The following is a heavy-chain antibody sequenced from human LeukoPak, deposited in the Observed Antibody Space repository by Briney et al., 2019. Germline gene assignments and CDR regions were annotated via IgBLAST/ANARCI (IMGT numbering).Heavy chain of an antibody. Sequence: GGSLRLSCVASGFTFSTSWVTWVRPAPGKGLEWVANIDKHGSGKYYVDSVKGRFAISRDYASNSVFLQMDSLRAEDTSVYYCARDAGWGYYDLWGQGTPVTVSS. CDR1: GFTFSTSW. V-gene: IGHV3-7*01. CDR3: ARDAGWGYYDL. J-gene: IGHJ4*02. CDR2: IDKHGSGK. D-gene: IGHD1-26*01.